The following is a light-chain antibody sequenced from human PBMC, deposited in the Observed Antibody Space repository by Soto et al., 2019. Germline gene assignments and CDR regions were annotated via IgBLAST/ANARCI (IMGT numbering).Light chain of an antibody. J-gene: IGLJ1*01. CDR3: FSYAGSSSFDV. CDR1: SSDVGGYNL. Sequence: QSVLTQPASVSGSPGQSITISCTGTSSDVGGYNLVSWYQQHPGKAPKLMIFEGSKRPSGVSNRFSGSKSGNTASLTVSGLQAVDEADYYCFSYAGSSSFDVFGTGTKATVL. V-gene: IGLV2-23*03. CDR2: EGS.